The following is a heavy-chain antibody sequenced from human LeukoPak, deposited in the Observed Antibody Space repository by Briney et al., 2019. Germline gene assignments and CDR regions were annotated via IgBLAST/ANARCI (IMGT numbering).Heavy chain of an antibody. J-gene: IGHJ4*02. Sequence: PGGSLRLSCAASGFTFSSYGMHWVRQAPGKGLEWVAFIRYDGSNKYYADSVKGRFTISRDNSKNTLYLQMNSLRAEDTAVYYCAKGDSSSWYDYFDYWGQGTLVTVSS. CDR2: IRYDGSNK. CDR1: GFTFSSYG. V-gene: IGHV3-30*02. CDR3: AKGDSSSWYDYFDY. D-gene: IGHD6-13*01.